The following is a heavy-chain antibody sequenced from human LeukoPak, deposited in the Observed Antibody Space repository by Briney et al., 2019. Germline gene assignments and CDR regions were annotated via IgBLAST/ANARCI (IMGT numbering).Heavy chain of an antibody. Sequence: GGSLRLSCAASGFTFSSYAMSWVRQAPGKGLEWVANIKQDGSEKYYVDSVKGRFTISRDNAKNSLYLQMNSLRAEDTAVYYCAREVPNFYYGMDVWGQGTTATVSS. CDR3: AREVPNFYYGMDV. CDR1: GFTFSSYA. D-gene: IGHD1-1*01. V-gene: IGHV3-7*01. J-gene: IGHJ6*02. CDR2: IKQDGSEK.